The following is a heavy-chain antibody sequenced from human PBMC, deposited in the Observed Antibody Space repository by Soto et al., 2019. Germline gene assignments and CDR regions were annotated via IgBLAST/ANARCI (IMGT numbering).Heavy chain of an antibody. CDR3: AGGYYYDSSGYLAFDI. CDR1: GFTVSSNY. J-gene: IGHJ3*02. Sequence: CAASGFTVSSNYMSWVRQAPGKGLEWVSVIYSGGSTYYADSVKGRFTISRDNSKNTLYLQMNSPRAEDTAVYYCAGGYYYDSSGYLAFDIWGQGTMVTVS. CDR2: IYSGGST. V-gene: IGHV3-53*01. D-gene: IGHD3-22*01.